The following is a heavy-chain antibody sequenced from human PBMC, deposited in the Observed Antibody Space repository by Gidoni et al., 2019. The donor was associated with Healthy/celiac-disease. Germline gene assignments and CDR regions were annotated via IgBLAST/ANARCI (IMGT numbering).Heavy chain of an antibody. Sequence: QVQLVESGGGGVQPGRSLRLSCAASGFTFSSDGMHWVRQAPGKGLEWVAVISYDGSNKYYADSVKGRFTISRDNSKNTLYLQMNSLRAEDTAVYYCARDTLPLLWFGELLDAFDIWGQGTMVTVSS. CDR3: ARDTLPLLWFGELLDAFDI. CDR2: ISYDGSNK. J-gene: IGHJ3*02. V-gene: IGHV3-30*03. CDR1: GFTFSSDG. D-gene: IGHD3-10*01.